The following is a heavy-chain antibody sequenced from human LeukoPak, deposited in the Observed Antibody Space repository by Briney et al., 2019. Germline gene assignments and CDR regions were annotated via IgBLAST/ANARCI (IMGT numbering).Heavy chain of an antibody. Sequence: GGSLRLSCVASGFTYSHNGMHWVRQAPGKGLDWVAVILENGSYQYYADSVKGRFTISRDNSKNTLFLQMNSLRDEDTAIYYCARVQGGGFRTADYWGQGTLVAVSS. V-gene: IGHV3-30*19. D-gene: IGHD1-14*01. J-gene: IGHJ4*02. CDR2: ILENGSYQ. CDR3: ARVQGGGFRTADY. CDR1: GFTYSHNG.